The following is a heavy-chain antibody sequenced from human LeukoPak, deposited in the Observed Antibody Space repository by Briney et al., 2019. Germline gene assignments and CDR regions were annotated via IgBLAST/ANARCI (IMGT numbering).Heavy chain of an antibody. CDR2: IYYSGST. V-gene: IGHV4-30-4*01. CDR1: GGSISSGDYY. CDR3: ARDGYYYDSSGYSGDAFDI. Sequence: NPSETLSLTCTVSGGSISSGDYYWSWIRQPPGKGLEWIGYIYYSGSTYYNPSPKSRVTISVDTSKNQFSLKLSSVTAADTAVYYCARDGYYYDSSGYSGDAFDIWGQGTMATVSS. D-gene: IGHD3-22*01. J-gene: IGHJ3*02.